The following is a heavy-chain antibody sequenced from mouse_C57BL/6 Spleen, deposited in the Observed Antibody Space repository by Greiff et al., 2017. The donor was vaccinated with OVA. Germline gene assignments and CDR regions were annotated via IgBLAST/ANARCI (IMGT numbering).Heavy chain of an antibody. CDR3: ARSGGYYGYFDV. CDR1: GYTFTDYY. D-gene: IGHD1-1*02. CDR2: INPYNGGT. Sequence: EVQLQQSGPVLVKPGASVKMSCKASGYTFTDYYMNWVKQSPGKSLEWIGVINPYNGGTSYNQKFKGKATLTVDKSSSTAYMERNSLTSEDSAVYYGARSGGYYGYFDVWGTGTTVTVSS. V-gene: IGHV1-19*01. J-gene: IGHJ1*03.